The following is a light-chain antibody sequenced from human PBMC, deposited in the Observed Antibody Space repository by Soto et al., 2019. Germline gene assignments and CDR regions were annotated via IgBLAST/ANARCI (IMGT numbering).Light chain of an antibody. CDR1: QRVDGNY. J-gene: IGKJ1*01. Sequence: PGERATRSCGASQRVDGNYLAWYLQIPGQAPRLLIHGASNRATGIPDRFSGSGSGTDFTLTITRLEPEDSTLYYCQQYDTLPPTFVQGTKVDIK. CDR2: GAS. CDR3: QQYDTLPPT. V-gene: IGKV3-20*01.